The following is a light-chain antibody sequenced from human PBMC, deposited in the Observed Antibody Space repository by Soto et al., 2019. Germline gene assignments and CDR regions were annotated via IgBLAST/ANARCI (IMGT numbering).Light chain of an antibody. Sequence: DIQMTQSPSSLSASVGDRVTITCRASQSISTYLNWYQHKPGKAPKVLIYAVSSLQSGVPSRFSGSGSGTDFTLTFTSLQPEDSATYYCQHSYGTPRTFGQGTKVDIK. CDR1: QSISTY. CDR2: AVS. CDR3: QHSYGTPRT. J-gene: IGKJ1*01. V-gene: IGKV1-39*01.